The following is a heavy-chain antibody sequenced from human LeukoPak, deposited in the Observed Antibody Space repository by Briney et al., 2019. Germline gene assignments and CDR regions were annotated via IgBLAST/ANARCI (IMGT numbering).Heavy chain of an antibody. Sequence: SETLSLTCTVSGGSISSSTQYWGWIRQPPGKALEWTGSIYYTGDTFYNPSLKSRVTISVDTSKNQFSLKLSSVTAADTAVYYCARGILWFGEFAFDYWGQGTLVTVSS. CDR2: IYYTGDT. CDR3: ARGILWFGEFAFDY. D-gene: IGHD3-10*01. J-gene: IGHJ4*02. CDR1: GGSISSSTQY. V-gene: IGHV4-39*01.